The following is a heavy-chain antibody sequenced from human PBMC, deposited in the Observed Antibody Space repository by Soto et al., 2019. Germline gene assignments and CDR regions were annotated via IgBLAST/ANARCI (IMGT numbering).Heavy chain of an antibody. CDR2: INAGNGNT. CDR1: GYTFTSYA. V-gene: IGHV1-3*01. D-gene: IGHD3-3*01. CDR3: AGAVLCYDFWSGYYTGMVCDNWFDP. Sequence: QVQLVQSGAEVKKPGASVKVSCKASGYTFTSYAMHWVRQAPGQRLERMGWINAGNGNTKYSQKFQGRVTLTRDTSASTAYMELSSLRSEDTAVYYCAGAVLCYDFWSGYYTGMVCDNWFDPWGQGTLVTVSS. J-gene: IGHJ5*02.